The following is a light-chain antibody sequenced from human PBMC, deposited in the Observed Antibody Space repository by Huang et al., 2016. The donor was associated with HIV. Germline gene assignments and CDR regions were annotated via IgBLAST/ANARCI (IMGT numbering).Light chain of an antibody. CDR2: LGS. Sequence: DIVMTQSPLSLPVTPGEPASISCRFSQSLLHRNGHNYLDWYLQKPGQSPQLLVYLGSNRASGVPDRFSGSGSGTDFTLKISRVEAEDVGIYYCMQVVQTPPTFGGGTKVEIK. CDR3: MQVVQTPPT. V-gene: IGKV2-28*01. CDR1: QSLLHRNGHNY. J-gene: IGKJ4*01.